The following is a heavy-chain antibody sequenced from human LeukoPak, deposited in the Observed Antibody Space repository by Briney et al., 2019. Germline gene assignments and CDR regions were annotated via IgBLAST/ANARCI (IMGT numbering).Heavy chain of an antibody. CDR3: ARVAYCGGECWQNTYYFDY. D-gene: IGHD2-21*01. CDR1: GYTFTSYY. V-gene: IGHV1-46*01. CDR2: INPSGGST. Sequence: GASVKVSCKASGYTFTSYYMHWVRQAPGQGLEWMGIINPSGGSTSYAQKFQGRVTMTRDTSTSTVYMELSSLRSEDTAVYYCARVAYCGGECWQNTYYFDYWGQGTLVTVSS. J-gene: IGHJ4*02.